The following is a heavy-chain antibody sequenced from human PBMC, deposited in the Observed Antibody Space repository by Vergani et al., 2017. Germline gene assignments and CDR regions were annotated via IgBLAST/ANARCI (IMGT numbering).Heavy chain of an antibody. CDR2: IRSDESRR. V-gene: IGHV3-30*02. D-gene: IGHD4-23*01. Sequence: QVQLVESGGGVVQPGGSLRLSCAASGFTFNSYGMHWVRQAPGKGLEWVASIRSDESRRYYGDSMEGPFTISRDNSKNTLYLQMNSLRAEDTAVYYCARDLLRRDGGNGFDYWGPGTLVTVSS. J-gene: IGHJ4*02. CDR3: ARDLLRRDGGNGFDY. CDR1: GFTFNSYG.